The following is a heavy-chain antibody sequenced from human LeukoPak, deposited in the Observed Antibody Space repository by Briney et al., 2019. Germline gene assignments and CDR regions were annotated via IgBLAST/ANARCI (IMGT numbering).Heavy chain of an antibody. Sequence: GGSLRLSRAASGFIFSSYWMSWVRQVPGKGLEWVANIKQDGSDKQYVDSVKGRFTISRDNAKNSLYLQMNSLRAEDTAVYYWARFSRTGEGYWGQGILVTVSS. V-gene: IGHV3-7*01. D-gene: IGHD3/OR15-3a*01. CDR2: IKQDGSDK. CDR3: ARFSRTGEGY. J-gene: IGHJ4*02. CDR1: GFIFSSYW.